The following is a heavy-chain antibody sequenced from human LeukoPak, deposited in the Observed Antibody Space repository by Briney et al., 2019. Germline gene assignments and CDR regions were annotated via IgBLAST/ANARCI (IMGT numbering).Heavy chain of an antibody. D-gene: IGHD2-15*01. CDR3: ARAQVEYCSGGRCYSGY. Sequence: GASVKVSCKASGYTFTGYYIHWVRQAPGQGLEWMGWINPNSGGTNYAQKFQGRVTMTRDTSISTVYMELSRLRSDDTAVYYCARAQVEYCSGGRCYSGYWGQGTLVTVSS. J-gene: IGHJ4*02. CDR2: INPNSGGT. CDR1: GYTFTGYY. V-gene: IGHV1-2*02.